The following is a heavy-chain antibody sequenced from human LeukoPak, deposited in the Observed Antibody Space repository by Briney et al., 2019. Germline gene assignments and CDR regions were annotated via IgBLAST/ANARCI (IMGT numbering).Heavy chain of an antibody. Sequence: PSQTLSLTCTVSGGSFSSGADYWSWIRQPPGKGLAWIGYIYYSGSTNYNPSLESRVTISVDTSKNQFSLKLSSVTAADTAVYYCAREDGSESRMGNYFDYWGQGTLVTVSS. CDR1: GGSFSSGADY. CDR2: IYYSGST. V-gene: IGHV4-61*08. CDR3: AREDGSESRMGNYFDY. D-gene: IGHD1-26*01. J-gene: IGHJ4*02.